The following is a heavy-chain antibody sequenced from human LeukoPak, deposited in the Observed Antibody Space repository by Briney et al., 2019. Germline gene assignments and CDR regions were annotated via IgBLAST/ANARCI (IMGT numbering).Heavy chain of an antibody. CDR3: ARGGFPQVPNNWFDP. Sequence: GASVKVSCKASGYTFTSYYMHWVRQAPGQGLEWMGIINPSCGSTSYAQKFQGRVTMTRDTSTSTVYMELSSLRSEDTAVYYCARGGFPQVPNNWFDPWGQGTLVTVSS. CDR2: INPSCGST. CDR1: GYTFTSYY. J-gene: IGHJ5*02. V-gene: IGHV1-46*01.